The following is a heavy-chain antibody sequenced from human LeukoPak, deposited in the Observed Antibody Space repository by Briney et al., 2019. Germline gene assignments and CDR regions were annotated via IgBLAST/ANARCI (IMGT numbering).Heavy chain of an antibody. J-gene: IGHJ4*02. CDR1: GFTFSNYA. V-gene: IGHV3-23*01. Sequence: GGSLRLSCAASGFTFSNYAMRWVRQAPGKGLEWVSGISGSGDSTYYADSVKGRFTISRDNSKNTLYLQMNSLRAEDTAVYYCAKIGYSSSCQNCFDYWGQGTLVTVSS. CDR2: ISGSGDST. D-gene: IGHD6-13*01. CDR3: AKIGYSSSCQNCFDY.